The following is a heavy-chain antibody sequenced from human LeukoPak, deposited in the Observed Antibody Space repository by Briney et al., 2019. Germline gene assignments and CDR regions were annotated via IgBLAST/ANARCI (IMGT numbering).Heavy chain of an antibody. Sequence: PGGSLRLSCAASGFTFSSYSMNWVRQAPGKGLEWGSSISSSSSYIYYADSVKGRFTIFRDNAKNSLYLQMNSLRAEDTAVYYCARELTRYGSGIPWGQGTLVTVSS. CDR3: ARELTRYGSGIP. V-gene: IGHV3-21*01. CDR1: GFTFSSYS. D-gene: IGHD3-10*01. CDR2: ISSSSSYI. J-gene: IGHJ4*02.